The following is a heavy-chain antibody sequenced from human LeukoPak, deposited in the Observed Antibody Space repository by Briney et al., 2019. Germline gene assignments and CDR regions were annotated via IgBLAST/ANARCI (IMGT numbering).Heavy chain of an antibody. J-gene: IGHJ4*02. CDR1: GFPFSGYW. CDR3: ARVRGPTVLTMYFDY. Sequence: GGSLRLSCAASGFPFSGYWMTWVRQAPGRGLEWVATIKEDGSEAYFGDSVKGRFAISRDNAKNSLYLQMNSLRDEDTAVYYCARVRGPTVLTMYFDYWGQGSLVTVSS. V-gene: IGHV3-7*02. CDR2: IKEDGSEA. D-gene: IGHD4-17*01.